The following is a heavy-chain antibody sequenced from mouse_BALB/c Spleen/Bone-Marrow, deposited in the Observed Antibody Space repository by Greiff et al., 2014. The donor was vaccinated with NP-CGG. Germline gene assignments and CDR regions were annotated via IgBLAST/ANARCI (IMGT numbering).Heavy chain of an antibody. Sequence: VQLQQSGAELVRPGTSVKVSCKGSGYAFTNYLIEWVKQRPGQGLEWIGVINSGSGGTKYNEMFKGKATLTADKSSSTAYMQLSSLTSDDSAVYFCARAITDAMDYWGQGTSVTVSS. CDR2: INSGSGGT. V-gene: IGHV1-54*01. CDR1: GYAFTNYL. J-gene: IGHJ4*01. CDR3: ARAITDAMDY. D-gene: IGHD2-4*01.